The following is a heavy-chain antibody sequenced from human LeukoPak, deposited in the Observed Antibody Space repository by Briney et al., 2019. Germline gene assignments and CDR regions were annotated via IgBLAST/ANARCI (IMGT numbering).Heavy chain of an antibody. CDR2: ISGSGGST. D-gene: IGHD5-24*01. CDR1: GFTFSSYA. V-gene: IGHV3-23*01. J-gene: IGHJ4*02. Sequence: GPLRLSCAASGFTFSSYAMSWVRQAPGKGLEWVSAISGSGGSTYYADSVKGRFTISRDNSKNTLYLQMNSLRAEDTAVYYCAKDPGMATISDYWGQGTLVTVSS. CDR3: AKDPGMATISDY.